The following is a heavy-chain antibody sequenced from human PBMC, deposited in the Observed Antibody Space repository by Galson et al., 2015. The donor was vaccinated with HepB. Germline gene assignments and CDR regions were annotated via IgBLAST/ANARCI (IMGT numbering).Heavy chain of an antibody. CDR1: GFTFSNYG. V-gene: IGHV3-33*01. J-gene: IGHJ4*02. D-gene: IGHD2-15*01. CDR2: IWYDGTNK. CDR3: TRDSFYFDYRGGPDY. Sequence: LRLSCAASGFTFSNYGMHWVRQAPGKGLEWVAVIWYDGTNKYYADSVKGRFTISRDNSQNTLNLQMSSLRPGDTAVYYCTRDSFYFDYRGGPDYWGRGTLVTVSS.